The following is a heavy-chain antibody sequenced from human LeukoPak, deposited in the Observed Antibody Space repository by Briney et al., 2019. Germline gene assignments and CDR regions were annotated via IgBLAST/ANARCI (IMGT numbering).Heavy chain of an antibody. V-gene: IGHV4-59*01. CDR2: VDHTGST. Sequence: SETLSLTCSVSDDSITMYYWTWIRQPPGKGLEWIGYVDHTGSTNFNPSLNGRVITSRDTTKNLFSLRLRSVTAADTAVYSRGRVSSSTWYSTYYYYFYMDVWGKGTTVTVSS. CDR1: DDSITMYY. J-gene: IGHJ6*03. CDR3: GRVSSSTWYSTYYYYFYMDV. D-gene: IGHD1-1*01.